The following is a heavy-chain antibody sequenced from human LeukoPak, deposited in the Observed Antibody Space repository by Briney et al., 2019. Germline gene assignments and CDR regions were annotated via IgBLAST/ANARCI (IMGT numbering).Heavy chain of an antibody. CDR1: GFTFSSYN. CDR2: INKAGDSI. J-gene: IGHJ6*04. CDR3: AKDSLIAPRTDGRDV. Sequence: PGGSLRLSCVGSGFTFSSYNMNWFRQAPGKGLEWVAYINKAGDSIYYAHSVKGRFTISRDNSKNTLYLQMNSLRAEDTAVYYCAKDSLIAPRTDGRDVWGEGTTVTVSS. D-gene: IGHD6-6*01. V-gene: IGHV3-23*01.